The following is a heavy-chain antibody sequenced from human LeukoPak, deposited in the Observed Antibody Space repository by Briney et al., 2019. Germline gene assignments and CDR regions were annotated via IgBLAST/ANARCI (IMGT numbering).Heavy chain of an antibody. V-gene: IGHV1-69*13. J-gene: IGHJ3*02. CDR3: ARSTTGTYHDAFDI. Sequence: ASVKVSCKASGGTFISYAISWVRQAPGQGLEWMGGIIPIFGTANYAQKFQGRVTITADESTSTAYVELSSLRSEDTAVYYCARSTTGTYHDAFDIWGQGTMVTVSS. CDR1: GGTFISYA. D-gene: IGHD1-1*01. CDR2: IIPIFGTA.